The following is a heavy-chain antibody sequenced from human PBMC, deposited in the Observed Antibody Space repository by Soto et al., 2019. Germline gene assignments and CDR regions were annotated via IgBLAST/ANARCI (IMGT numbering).Heavy chain of an antibody. J-gene: IGHJ3*02. CDR3: ARDLPEYSRSSAAFDI. CDR2: TLFDGRSQ. D-gene: IGHD6-6*01. Sequence: GGSLRLSCASSGFTFSNYGMHWVRQAPGKGLEWVGVTLFDGRSQNYADSVKGRFTISRDNAKNTLFLQMNSLRAEDTAVYFCARDLPEYSRSSAAFDIWGQGTMVTVSS. V-gene: IGHV3-33*05. CDR1: GFTFSNYG.